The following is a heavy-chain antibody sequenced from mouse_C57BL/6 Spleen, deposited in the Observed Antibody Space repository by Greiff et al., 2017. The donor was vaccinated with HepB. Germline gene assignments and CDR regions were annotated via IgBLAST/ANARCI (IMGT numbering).Heavy chain of an antibody. CDR2: INYDGSST. Sequence: EVQVVESEGGLVQPGSSMKLSCTASGFTFSDYYMAWVRQVPEKGLEWVANINYDGSSTYYLDSLKSRFIISRDNAKNILYLQMSSLKSEDTATYYCARPYYGSSHWYFDVWGTGTTVTVSS. D-gene: IGHD1-1*01. CDR1: GFTFSDYY. V-gene: IGHV5-16*01. CDR3: ARPYYGSSHWYFDV. J-gene: IGHJ1*03.